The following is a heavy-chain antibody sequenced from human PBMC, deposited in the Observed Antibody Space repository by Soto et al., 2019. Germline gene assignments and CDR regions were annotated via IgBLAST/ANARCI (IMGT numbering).Heavy chain of an antibody. CDR2: ISSSSSTI. J-gene: IGHJ6*02. CDR1: GFTFSSYS. Sequence: GSLGLSCAASGFTFSSYSMNWVRQAPGKGLEWVSYISSSSSTIYYADSVKGRFTISRDNAKNSLYLQMKSLRDEDTAVYYYARNIGRGSYYERNYYSYGMDIWGQGTTVTVSS. D-gene: IGHD1-26*01. V-gene: IGHV3-48*02. CDR3: ARNIGRGSYYERNYYSYGMDI.